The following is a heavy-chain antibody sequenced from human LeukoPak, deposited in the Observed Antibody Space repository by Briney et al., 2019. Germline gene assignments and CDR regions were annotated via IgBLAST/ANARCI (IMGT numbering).Heavy chain of an antibody. CDR3: AKVSRSWIQLWSGIYYFDY. Sequence: GGSLRLSYAASGFTFSTYGMSWVRQAPGKGLEWVSSISGRGGTTYYADSVKGRFTISRDNSKNTLYLQMNSLRAEDTALYYCAKVSRSWIQLWSGIYYFDYWGQGTLVTVSS. CDR2: ISGRGGTT. J-gene: IGHJ4*02. CDR1: GFTFSTYG. D-gene: IGHD5-18*01. V-gene: IGHV3-23*01.